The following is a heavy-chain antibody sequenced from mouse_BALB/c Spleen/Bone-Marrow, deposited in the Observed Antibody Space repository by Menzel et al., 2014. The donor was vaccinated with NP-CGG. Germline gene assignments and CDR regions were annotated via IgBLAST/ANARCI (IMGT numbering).Heavy chain of an antibody. CDR3: TRGSYGSSQYYFDY. CDR2: INPSNGGT. D-gene: IGHD1-1*01. V-gene: IGHV1S81*02. J-gene: IGHJ2*01. CDR1: GYTFTSFY. Sequence: QVQLKESGAELVKPGASVKLSCKASGYTFTSFYMYWVKQRPGQGLEWIGGINPSNGGTNFNEKFKSKATLTLDKSSSTAYMRLSSLTSEDSAVYYCTRGSYGSSQYYFDYWGQGTTLTVSS.